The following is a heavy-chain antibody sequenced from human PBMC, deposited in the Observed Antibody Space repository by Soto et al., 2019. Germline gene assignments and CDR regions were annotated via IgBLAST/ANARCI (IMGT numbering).Heavy chain of an antibody. CDR1: GGTFSSYA. Sequence: SVKVSCKASGGTFSSYAISWVRQAPGQGLEWMGGIIPIFGTANYAQKFQGRVTITADESTSTAYMELSSLRSEDTAVYYCARGTPTYYDSSGYYLDYYYYGMDVWGKGTTVTVPQ. CDR2: IIPIFGTA. D-gene: IGHD3-22*01. J-gene: IGHJ6*04. CDR3: ARGTPTYYDSSGYYLDYYYYGMDV. V-gene: IGHV1-69*13.